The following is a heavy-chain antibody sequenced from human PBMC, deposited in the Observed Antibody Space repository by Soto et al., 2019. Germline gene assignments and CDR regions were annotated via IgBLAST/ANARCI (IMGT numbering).Heavy chain of an antibody. V-gene: IGHV3-72*01. D-gene: IGHD4-17*01. CDR1: GFTFGTYA. Sequence: GGSLRLSCAASGFTFGTYAMNWVRQAPGKGLEWVGRIRKKTNSYTTEYAASVKGRFIISRDDSTNSLYLQMSSLKTEDTAVYYCTTVTTVDYYFDYWGQGTLVTVYS. CDR3: TTVTTVDYYFDY. CDR2: IRKKTNSYTT. J-gene: IGHJ4*02.